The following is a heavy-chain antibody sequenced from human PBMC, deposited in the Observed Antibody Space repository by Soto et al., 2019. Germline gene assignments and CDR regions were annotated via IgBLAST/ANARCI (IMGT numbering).Heavy chain of an antibody. V-gene: IGHV1-18*01. Sequence: QVQLVQSGAEGKKPGASVKVSCKASGYTFTSYGFSWVRQAPGQGLEWMGWISAYNDNTNYGQKFQGRVTMTTDTSTSTAYMELRSLRSDDTAVYYCARDQWYYYDSSGFYRWDHGGQGTLVTVSS. J-gene: IGHJ4*02. CDR2: ISAYNDNT. CDR1: GYTFTSYG. D-gene: IGHD3-22*01. CDR3: ARDQWYYYDSSGFYRWDH.